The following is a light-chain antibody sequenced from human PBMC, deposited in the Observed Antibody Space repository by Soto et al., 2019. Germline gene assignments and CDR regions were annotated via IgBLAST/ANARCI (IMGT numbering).Light chain of an antibody. V-gene: IGKV3-20*01. Sequence: EIVLTQSPGTLSLSPGERATLFCRASQSVSSNFLAWYQQKPGQAPRLLIYGASSRATGIPDRFSGSGSGTDFTLTISRREPEDFAVYYCHQYATSPWTFGQGTKVEIK. CDR3: HQYATSPWT. J-gene: IGKJ1*01. CDR1: QSVSSNF. CDR2: GAS.